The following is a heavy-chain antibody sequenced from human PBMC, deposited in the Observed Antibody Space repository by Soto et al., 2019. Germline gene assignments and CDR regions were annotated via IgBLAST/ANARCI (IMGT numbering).Heavy chain of an antibody. Sequence: QVQLVESGGGVVHPGGSLRLSCAASGFTFSSYGMHWVRQAPGKGLEWVAVISYDGSNKYYADFVKGRFTISRDNSRNTLYLQMNSLRAEDTAVYYCARTSSAYDKYYYGMDVWGQGTTVTVSS. D-gene: IGHD5-12*01. CDR2: ISYDGSNK. CDR3: ARTSSAYDKYYYGMDV. CDR1: GFTFSSYG. J-gene: IGHJ6*02. V-gene: IGHV3-30*03.